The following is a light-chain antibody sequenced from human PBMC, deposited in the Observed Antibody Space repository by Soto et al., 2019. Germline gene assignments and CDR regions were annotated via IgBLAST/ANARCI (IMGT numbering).Light chain of an antibody. Sequence: QSALTQPASVSGSPGQSITISCTGTSSDIGAYNFVSWYQQHPGKAPKLMLYDVNIRPSGVSNRFSGSKSGNTASLTISGLQSEDGADYYCTSWTTSTTLIFGGGTKRTVL. V-gene: IGLV2-14*03. J-gene: IGLJ2*01. CDR3: TSWTTSTTLI. CDR2: DVN. CDR1: SSDIGAYNF.